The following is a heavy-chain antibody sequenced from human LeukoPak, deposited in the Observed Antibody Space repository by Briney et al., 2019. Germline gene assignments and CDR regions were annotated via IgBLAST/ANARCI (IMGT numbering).Heavy chain of an antibody. CDR3: ARAQQLIGDAFDI. V-gene: IGHV3-7*01. CDR1: GFTFSSYA. Sequence: GGSLRLSCTASGFTFSSYAMNWVRQAPGKGLEWVANIKQDGSEKYYVDSVKGRFTISRDNAKNSLYLQMNSLRAEDTAVYYCARAQQLIGDAFDIWGQGTMVTVSS. CDR2: IKQDGSEK. D-gene: IGHD6-13*01. J-gene: IGHJ3*02.